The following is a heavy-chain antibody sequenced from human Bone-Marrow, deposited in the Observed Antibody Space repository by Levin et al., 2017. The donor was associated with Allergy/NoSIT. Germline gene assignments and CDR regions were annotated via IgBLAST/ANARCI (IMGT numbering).Heavy chain of an antibody. V-gene: IGHV3-30-3*01. J-gene: IGHJ4*02. CDR2: ISFDGTQK. Sequence: GESLKISCAASGFTFDSFAMHWVRQAPGKGLQWVAVISFDGTQKYYADSVKGRLTISRDNSKNTLDLQIHSLRPEDTAVYFCARVTRFGYNTFFDYWGQGTLVTVSS. D-gene: IGHD5-24*01. CDR3: ARVTRFGYNTFFDY. CDR1: GFTFDSFA.